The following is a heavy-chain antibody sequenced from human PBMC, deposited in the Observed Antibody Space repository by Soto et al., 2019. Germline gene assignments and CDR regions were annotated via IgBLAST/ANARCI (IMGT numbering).Heavy chain of an antibody. CDR3: ARVRDYGENYYGMDV. CDR1: GGSISSGGYY. J-gene: IGHJ6*02. Sequence: QVQLQESGPGLVKPSQTLSLTCTVSGGSISSGGYYWSWIRQHPGKGLEWIGYIYYSGSTYYNPSLKSRVTISVDTSKNQCSLKLSSVTAADTAVYYCARVRDYGENYYGMDVWGQGTTVTVSS. D-gene: IGHD4-17*01. CDR2: IYYSGST. V-gene: IGHV4-31*03.